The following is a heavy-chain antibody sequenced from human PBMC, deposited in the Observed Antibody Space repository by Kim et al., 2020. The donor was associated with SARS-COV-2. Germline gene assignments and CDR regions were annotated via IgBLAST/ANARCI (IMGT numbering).Heavy chain of an antibody. D-gene: IGHD6-19*01. CDR2: ISYDGSNK. CDR1: GFTFSSYA. Sequence: VGSLRLSCAASGFTFSSYAMHWVRQAPGKGLEWVAVISYDGSNKYYVDSVKGRFTISRDNSKNTLYLQMNSLRAEDTAVYYCARGVGSSGLMGGWFDPWGQGTLVTVSS. V-gene: IGHV3-30*04. CDR3: ARGVGSSGLMGGWFDP. J-gene: IGHJ5*02.